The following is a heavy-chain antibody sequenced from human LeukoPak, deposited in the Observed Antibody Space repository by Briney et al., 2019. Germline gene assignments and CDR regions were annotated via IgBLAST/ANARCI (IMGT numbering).Heavy chain of an antibody. CDR1: GFTFDDYA. Sequence: GRSLRLSCAASGFTFDDYAMHWVRQAPGKGLEWVSGISWNSGSIGYADSVKGRFTISRDNAKNSLYLQMNSLRAEDTALYYCAKDISSTTRWYYGMDVWGQGTTVTVSS. CDR3: AKDISSTTRWYYGMDV. V-gene: IGHV3-9*01. D-gene: IGHD2-2*01. J-gene: IGHJ6*02. CDR2: ISWNSGSI.